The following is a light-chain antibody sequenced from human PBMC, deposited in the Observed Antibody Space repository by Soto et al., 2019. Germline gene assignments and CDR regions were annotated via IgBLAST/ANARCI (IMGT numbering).Light chain of an antibody. J-gene: IGKJ5*01. Sequence: EFVLTQSAGTLSLSPGERVTLSCRPSQSINSNYLAWYQQKPGQAPRLLIYGASRRATGIPDRFSGSGSGTDFTLTISRLEPEDFAVYYCQQYGSSVTFGQGTRLEIK. CDR1: QSINSNY. V-gene: IGKV3-20*01. CDR3: QQYGSSVT. CDR2: GAS.